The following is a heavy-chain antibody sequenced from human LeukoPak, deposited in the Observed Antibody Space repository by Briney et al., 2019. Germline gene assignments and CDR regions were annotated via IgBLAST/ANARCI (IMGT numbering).Heavy chain of an antibody. CDR1: GYTFTSYD. CDR3: ARRPPTTICGVVIPSKEFDP. V-gene: IGHV1-8*01. CDR2: MNPNSGNT. D-gene: IGHD3-3*01. Sequence: ASVKVSCKASGYTFTSYDINWVRQATGQGLEWMGWMNPNSGNTGYAQKFQGRVTMTRNTSISTAYMELSSLRSEDTAVYYCARRPPTTICGVVIPSKEFDPWGQGTLVTVSS. J-gene: IGHJ5*02.